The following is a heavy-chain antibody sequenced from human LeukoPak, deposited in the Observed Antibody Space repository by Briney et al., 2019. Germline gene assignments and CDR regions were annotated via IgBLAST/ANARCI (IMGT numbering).Heavy chain of an antibody. CDR3: ASDSYSPEYFQH. CDR1: GFSVSNNY. D-gene: IGHD2-15*01. J-gene: IGHJ1*01. CDR2: IYSGGST. V-gene: IGHV3-66*01. Sequence: PGGSLRLSCAASGFSVSNNYMGWVRQAPGKGLEWVSVIYSGGSTFYADSVKGRFTISRDNSKNTLYLQMNSLRAEDTAVYYCASDSYSPEYFQHWGQGTLVTVSS.